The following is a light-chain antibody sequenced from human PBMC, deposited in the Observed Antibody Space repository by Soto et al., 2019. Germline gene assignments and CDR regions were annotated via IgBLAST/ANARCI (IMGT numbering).Light chain of an antibody. CDR1: QSVSSY. CDR2: DTS. CDR3: QQYGSSPLT. V-gene: IGKV3-20*01. Sequence: EIVLTQSPGTLSLSVGERVTLSCRASQSVSSYLAWYQQTPGQAPRLLIYDTSNMATGTPDRFSGSGSGTDLTLTISRLEPEDFTVYYCQQYGSSPLTFGGGTTVEIK. J-gene: IGKJ4*01.